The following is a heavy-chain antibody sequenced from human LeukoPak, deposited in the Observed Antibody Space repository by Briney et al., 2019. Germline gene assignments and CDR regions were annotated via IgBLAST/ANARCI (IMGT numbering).Heavy chain of an antibody. CDR2: INPSGGST. D-gene: IGHD1-26*01. V-gene: IGHV1-46*01. Sequence: ASVKVSCKASGYTFTSYYMHWVRQAPGQGLEWMGIINPSGGSTSYAQKFQGRVTITRDMSTSTAYMELSSLRSEDTAVYYCAAEGNGSSFDYWGQGTLVTVSS. CDR3: AAEGNGSSFDY. J-gene: IGHJ4*02. CDR1: GYTFTSYY.